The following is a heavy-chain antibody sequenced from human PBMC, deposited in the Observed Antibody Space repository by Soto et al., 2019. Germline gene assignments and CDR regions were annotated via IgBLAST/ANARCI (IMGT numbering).Heavy chain of an antibody. CDR3: ARDAHGYPLPQVAFDI. CDR1: GYTFTSYG. V-gene: IGHV1-18*01. Sequence: ASVKVSCKPSGYTFTSYGISWVRQAPGQGLEWMGWISVYNGNTNYAQKLQGRVTMTTDTSTSTAYMELRSLRSDDTAVYYCARDAHGYPLPQVAFDIWGQGTMVTVSS. J-gene: IGHJ3*02. D-gene: IGHD6-25*01. CDR2: ISVYNGNT.